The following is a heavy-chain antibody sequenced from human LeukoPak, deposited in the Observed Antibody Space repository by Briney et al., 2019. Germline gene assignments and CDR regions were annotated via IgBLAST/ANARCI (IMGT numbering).Heavy chain of an antibody. Sequence: GGSLRLSCAASGFTFSSYSMKWVRQAPGKGLEWVSSISSSSSYIYYADSVKGRFTISRHNSKNTLYLQMNSLRAEDTTVYYCARVGTAGGNDYWGQGTLVTVSS. V-gene: IGHV3-21*04. D-gene: IGHD1-1*01. CDR2: ISSSSSYI. CDR3: ARVGTAGGNDY. J-gene: IGHJ4*02. CDR1: GFTFSSYS.